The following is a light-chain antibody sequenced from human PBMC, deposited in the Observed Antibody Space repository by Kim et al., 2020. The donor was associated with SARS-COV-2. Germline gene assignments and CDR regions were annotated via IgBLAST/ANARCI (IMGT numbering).Light chain of an antibody. CDR2: AAS. CDR3: QQLNSYPHT. Sequence: ASVGDRVTIPCRASQGISSYLAWYQQKPGKAPKLLIYAASTLQSGVPSRFSGSGSGTEFTLTISSLQPEDFATYYCQQLNSYPHTFGGGTKVDIK. V-gene: IGKV1-9*01. J-gene: IGKJ4*01. CDR1: QGISSY.